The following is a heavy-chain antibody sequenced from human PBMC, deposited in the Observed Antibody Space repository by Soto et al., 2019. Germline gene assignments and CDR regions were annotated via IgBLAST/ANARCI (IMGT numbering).Heavy chain of an antibody. V-gene: IGHV1-3*05. D-gene: IGHD3-22*01. CDR1: GYTFTSYA. CDR2: INAGNGNT. CDR3: ARSSGYYVIDNY. J-gene: IGHJ4*02. Sequence: QVQLVQSGAEEKKPGASVKISCKASGYTFTSYAMHWVRQAPGQRLEWMGWINAGNGNTKYSQKFQGRVSITRDTCASTAYMELSSLRSEDTTVYYCARSSGYYVIDNYWGQGTLVTVSS.